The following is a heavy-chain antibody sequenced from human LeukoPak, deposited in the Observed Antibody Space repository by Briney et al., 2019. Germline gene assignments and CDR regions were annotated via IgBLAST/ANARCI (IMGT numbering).Heavy chain of an antibody. CDR3: ARDVTVTTRQGTFDY. J-gene: IGHJ4*02. V-gene: IGHV1-46*01. CDR2: INPSGGST. CDR1: GYTFTSYY. D-gene: IGHD4-17*01. Sequence: ASVKVSCKASGYTFTSYYMHWVRQAPGQGLEWMGIINPSGGSTSYAQKFQGRVTMTRDTSTSTVYMELSSLRSEDTAVYYCARDVTVTTRQGTFDYWGQGTLVTVSS.